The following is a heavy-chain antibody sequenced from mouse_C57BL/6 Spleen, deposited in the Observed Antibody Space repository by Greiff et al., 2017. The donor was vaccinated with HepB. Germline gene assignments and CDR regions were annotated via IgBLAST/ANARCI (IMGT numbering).Heavy chain of an antibody. CDR2: IHPNSGST. CDR3: AKDQASWFAY. V-gene: IGHV1-64*01. D-gene: IGHD3-2*02. Sequence: QVQLQQPGAELVKPGASVKLSCKASGYTFTSYWMHWVKQRPGQGLEWIGMIHPNSGSTNYNKKFKSKATLTVDKSSSTAYMQLSSLTSEDSAVYYCAKDQASWFAYWGQGTLVTVSA. CDR1: GYTFTSYW. J-gene: IGHJ3*01.